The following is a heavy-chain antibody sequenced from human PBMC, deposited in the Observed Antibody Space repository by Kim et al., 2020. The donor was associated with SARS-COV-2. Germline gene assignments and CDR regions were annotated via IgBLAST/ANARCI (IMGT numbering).Heavy chain of an antibody. CDR3: ARAAYGDFHNWFDP. J-gene: IGHJ5*02. D-gene: IGHD4-17*01. Sequence: AQKFQGRVAITADESTSTAYMELSSLRSEDTAVYYCARAAYGDFHNWFDPWGQGTLVTVSS. V-gene: IGHV1-69*01.